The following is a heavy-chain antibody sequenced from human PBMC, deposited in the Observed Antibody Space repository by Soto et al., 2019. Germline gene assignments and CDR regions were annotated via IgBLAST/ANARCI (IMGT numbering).Heavy chain of an antibody. V-gene: IGHV3-74*01. D-gene: IGHD2-15*01. J-gene: IGHJ4*02. CDR3: TRLGGGHYFDS. Sequence: EVQLVESGGGLVQAGGSLRLSCAASGFSFSSHWMHWVRQAPEKGLEWVSRIDNEGTGTSYADSVRGRFTFSRDNAKNTLYLQMSSLRPEDTAVYYSTRLGGGHYFDSWGRGTLVTVSS. CDR1: GFSFSSHW. CDR2: IDNEGTGT.